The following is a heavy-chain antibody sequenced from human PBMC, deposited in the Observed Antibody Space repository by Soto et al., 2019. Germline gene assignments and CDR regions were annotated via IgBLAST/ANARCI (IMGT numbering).Heavy chain of an antibody. Sequence: GGSLRLSCAASGFTFSSYSMNWVRQAPGKGLEWVSYISSSSSTIYYADSVKGRFTISRDNAKNSLYLQMNSLRDEDTAVYYCARGHPSVTTYWFDPWGQGTLVTVSS. V-gene: IGHV3-48*02. CDR3: ARGHPSVTTYWFDP. J-gene: IGHJ5*02. CDR2: ISSSSSTI. CDR1: GFTFSSYS. D-gene: IGHD4-17*01.